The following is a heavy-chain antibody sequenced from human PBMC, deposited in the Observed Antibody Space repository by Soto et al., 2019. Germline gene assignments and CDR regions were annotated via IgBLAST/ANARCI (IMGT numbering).Heavy chain of an antibody. CDR2: ISYDGSNK. J-gene: IGHJ1*01. CDR1: GFTFSSYA. CDR3: ARDPNPYYDSSGYCPQH. Sequence: QVQLVESGGGVVQPGRSLRLSCAASGFTFSSYAMHWVRQAPGKGLEWVAVISYDGSNKYYADSVKGRFTISRDNSKNTLYLQMNSLRAEDTAVYYCARDPNPYYDSSGYCPQHWGQCTLVTVSS. V-gene: IGHV3-30-3*01. D-gene: IGHD3-22*01.